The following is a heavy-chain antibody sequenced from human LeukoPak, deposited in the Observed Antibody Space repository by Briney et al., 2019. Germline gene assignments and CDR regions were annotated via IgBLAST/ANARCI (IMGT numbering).Heavy chain of an antibody. J-gene: IGHJ4*02. CDR2: ISESGGAT. D-gene: IGHD3-16*01. CDR3: ATVGVGWVAFEY. CDR1: RFMFFHSA. Sequence: RGAPRLSCAAPRFMFFHSAMNWVRQTPGEGLGWGSGISESGGATYYAGSAKGRFTISRDNSKNTLYLQMNSLRSDDTAVYYCATVGVGWVAFEYWGQGALVTVSS. V-gene: IGHV3-23*01.